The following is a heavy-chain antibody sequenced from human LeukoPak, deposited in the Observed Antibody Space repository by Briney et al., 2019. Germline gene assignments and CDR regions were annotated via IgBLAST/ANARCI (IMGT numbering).Heavy chain of an antibody. V-gene: IGHV4-59*01. CDR3: ARIQQPRSYYYYYSGMHV. CDR1: GGSISSYY. CDR2: IYYSGST. J-gene: IGHJ6*04. D-gene: IGHD5-18*01. Sequence: SETLSLTCTVSGGSISSYYWSWIRQPPGKGLEWIGYIYYSGSTNYNPSLKSRVTISVDTSKNQFSLKLSSVTAADTAVYYCARIQQPRSYYYYYSGMHVWRKGTTVIVSS.